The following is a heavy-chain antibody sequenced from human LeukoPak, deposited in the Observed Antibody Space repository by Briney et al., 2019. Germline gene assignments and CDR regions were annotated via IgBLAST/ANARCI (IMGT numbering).Heavy chain of an antibody. J-gene: IGHJ4*02. D-gene: IGHD1-14*01. CDR1: GFTFSDYY. V-gene: IGHV3-11*01. CDR2: ISGGDNSI. Sequence: GGALRLSCAASGFTFSDYYMSWIRQAPARGLEIVSYISGGDNSIDYADSVKGRFTISRDNAKHSLYLQMSSLKAEDTAGYYCARVGHRRQGDYWGQGTLVTVS. CDR3: ARVGHRRQGDY.